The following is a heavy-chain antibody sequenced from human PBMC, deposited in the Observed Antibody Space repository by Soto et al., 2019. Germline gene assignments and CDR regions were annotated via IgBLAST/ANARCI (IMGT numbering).Heavy chain of an antibody. Sequence: SETLSLTCAVSGGSMSRDCQSWNWLRQPPGKGLDWLVFINYTGSSYSTPSRTSRVTLSVSRTKNQISLSLTTATAAATAICFCGRAPPGPSRPWDVWGQGTTVTVSS. J-gene: IGHJ6*02. CDR3: GRAPPGPSRPWDV. CDR1: GGSMSRDCQS. CDR2: INYTGSS. D-gene: IGHD7-27*01. V-gene: IGHV4-30-2*01.